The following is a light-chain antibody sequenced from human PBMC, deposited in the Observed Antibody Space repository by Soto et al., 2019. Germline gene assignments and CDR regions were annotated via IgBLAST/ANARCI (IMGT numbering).Light chain of an antibody. J-gene: IGKJ1*01. CDR1: QTIYSN. CDR3: QQYQDLWT. V-gene: IGKV3-15*01. Sequence: EIVITQSPSTLSVSPGESAPVSCRAGQTIYSNVAWYQQRPGQAPSLLIYRASTRATGVPARFSGSGSGTEFTLTISGLQSEDFALYYCQQYQDLWTFGQGTKVDIK. CDR2: RAS.